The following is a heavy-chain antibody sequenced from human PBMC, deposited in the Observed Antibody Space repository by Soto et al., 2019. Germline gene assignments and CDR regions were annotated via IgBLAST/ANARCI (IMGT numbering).Heavy chain of an antibody. CDR2: ISYDGSNR. CDR1: GFTFSPYT. J-gene: IGHJ4*02. D-gene: IGHD2-21*02. CDR3: ARGGGFCGGDCYKGGVDY. V-gene: IGHV3-30-3*01. Sequence: QVQLVESGGGVVQPGRSLRLSCAASGFTFSPYTMHWVRQAPGKGLEWVAVISYDGSNRYYPDSVKGRFTISRDNSKNTRDLQMNSLRPEDTAVDYCARGGGFCGGDCYKGGVDYWGQGTLVTVSS.